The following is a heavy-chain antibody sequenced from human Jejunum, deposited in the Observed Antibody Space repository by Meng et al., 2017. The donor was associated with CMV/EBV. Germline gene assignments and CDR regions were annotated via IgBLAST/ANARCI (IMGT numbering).Heavy chain of an antibody. V-gene: IGHV3-15*07. CDR2: GNSKSAGGTA. Sequence: CVASDFALNGAWMNEVRRAPGKGGVGVGRGNSKSAGGTADAAAPVKGRFTVTRDDSRKTVHQKMDKMKMEDTAVYYCTTGWDQYVDFWGQGALVTVSS. D-gene: IGHD1-26*01. CDR1: DFALNGAW. CDR3: TTGWDQYVDF. J-gene: IGHJ4*02.